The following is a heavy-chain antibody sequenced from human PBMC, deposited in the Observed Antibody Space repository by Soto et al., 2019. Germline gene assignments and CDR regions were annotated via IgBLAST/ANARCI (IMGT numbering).Heavy chain of an antibody. Sequence: GGSLRLSCAASGFTFSSYSMNWVRQAPGKGLEWVSYISSSSSTIYYADSVKGRFTISRDNAKNSLYLQMNSLRDEDTAVYYCASPSSSSWYLGDEEFDCWGQGTLVTVSS. CDR1: GFTFSSYS. V-gene: IGHV3-48*02. CDR3: ASPSSSSWYLGDEEFDC. CDR2: ISSSSSTI. D-gene: IGHD6-13*01. J-gene: IGHJ4*02.